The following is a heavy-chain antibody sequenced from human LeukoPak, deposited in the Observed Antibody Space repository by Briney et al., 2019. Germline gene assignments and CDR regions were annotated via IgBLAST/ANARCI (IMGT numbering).Heavy chain of an antibody. J-gene: IGHJ4*02. V-gene: IGHV3-30*18. CDR3: AKDRDGLGVAGVGY. CDR2: ISYDGSNK. D-gene: IGHD1-26*01. Sequence: GGSLRLSCAASGFTFSRYGMHWVRQALGKGLEWVAVISYDGSNKYYADSVKGRFTISRDNSKNTLYLQMSSLRAEDTAVYYCAKDRDGLGVAGVGYWGQGTLVTVSS. CDR1: GFTFSRYG.